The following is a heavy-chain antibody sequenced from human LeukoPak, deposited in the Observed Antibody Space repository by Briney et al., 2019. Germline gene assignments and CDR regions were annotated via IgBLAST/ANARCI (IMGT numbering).Heavy chain of an antibody. V-gene: IGHV3-43*02. CDR3: AKGDGYYYYYGMDV. CDR2: ISADGGRT. D-gene: IGHD5-24*01. J-gene: IGHJ6*02. Sequence: HPGGSLRLSCAASGFTFDDYAMHWVRQAPGKGLQWVSLISADGGRTYYADAVKGRFTISRDNGIRSLYLQIHSLRTGDTALYHCAKGDGYYYYYGMDVWGQGTTVAVSS. CDR1: GFTFDDYA.